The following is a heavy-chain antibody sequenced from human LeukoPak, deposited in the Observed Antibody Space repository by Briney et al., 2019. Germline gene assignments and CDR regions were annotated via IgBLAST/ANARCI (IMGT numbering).Heavy chain of an antibody. Sequence: ASVKVSCKVSGYTLTELPIHWVRQAPGKGLEWMGGFDPDDGETVYAQMFQGRVTMTEDTSSDTASMGLSSLRSEDTAVYYCATGTSGSYYVGIVRPIDYWGRGTLVTVSS. J-gene: IGHJ4*02. D-gene: IGHD1-26*01. CDR2: FDPDDGET. CDR1: GYTLTELP. CDR3: ATGTSGSYYVGIVRPIDY. V-gene: IGHV1-24*01.